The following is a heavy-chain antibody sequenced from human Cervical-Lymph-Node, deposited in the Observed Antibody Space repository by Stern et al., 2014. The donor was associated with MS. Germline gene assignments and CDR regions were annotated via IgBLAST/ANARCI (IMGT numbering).Heavy chain of an antibody. CDR2: LFLNDER. CDR3: ARILYDGAYRGDY. D-gene: IGHD3-10*01. J-gene: IGHJ4*02. V-gene: IGHV2-26*01. Sequence: QITLKESGPVLVKPTETLMLTCTVSGFSLSNGRMGVSWIRQPPGKALEWLAHLFLNDERSYSTSLKSRLTISKDTSRSQVVLTMTNMDPVDTATYFCARILYDGAYRGDYWGQGILVTVSS. CDR1: GFSLSNGRMG.